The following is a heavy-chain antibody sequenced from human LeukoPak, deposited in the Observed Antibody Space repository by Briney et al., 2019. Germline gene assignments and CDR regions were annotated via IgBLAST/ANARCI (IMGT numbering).Heavy chain of an antibody. J-gene: IGHJ3*02. V-gene: IGHV3-30*04. Sequence: SGGSLRLSCAASGFTFSSYAMHWVRQAPGKGLEWVAVISYDGSNKYYADSVKGRFTISRDNSKNTLYLQMNSLRAEDTAVYYCARGVRRRPDAFDIWGQGTMVTVSS. CDR3: ARGVRRRPDAFDI. CDR2: ISYDGSNK. D-gene: IGHD6-25*01. CDR1: GFTFSSYA.